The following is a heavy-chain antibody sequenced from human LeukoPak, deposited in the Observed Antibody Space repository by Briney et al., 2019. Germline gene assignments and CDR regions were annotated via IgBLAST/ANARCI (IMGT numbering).Heavy chain of an antibody. Sequence: SETLSLTCAVYGGSFSGYYWSWIRQPPGKGLEWIGEINHSGSTNYNPSLKSRVTMAVDTSKNQFSLKLSSVTAADTAVYYCARVDGRLVPGDYYYYYGMDVWGQGTTVTVSS. CDR1: GGSFSGYY. D-gene: IGHD6-19*01. CDR2: INHSGST. V-gene: IGHV4-34*01. J-gene: IGHJ6*02. CDR3: ARVDGRLVPGDYYYYYGMDV.